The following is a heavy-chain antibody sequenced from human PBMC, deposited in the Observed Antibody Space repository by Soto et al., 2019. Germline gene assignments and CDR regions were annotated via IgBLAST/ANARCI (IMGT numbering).Heavy chain of an antibody. V-gene: IGHV1-3*01. D-gene: IGHD2-15*01. CDR1: GYTFTRYT. CDR3: ARGIATGQLDP. J-gene: IGHJ5*02. CDR2: INPDNGNT. Sequence: ASVKVSCKASGYTFTRYTMNWVRQAPGQRLEWMGWINPDNGNTKSSQKFRDRVIITRDTSASTAYMDLSSLRSEDTAVYYCARGIATGQLDPWGQGTLVTVSS.